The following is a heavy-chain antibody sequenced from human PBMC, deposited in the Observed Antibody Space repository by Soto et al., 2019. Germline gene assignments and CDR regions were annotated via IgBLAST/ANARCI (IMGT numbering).Heavy chain of an antibody. J-gene: IGHJ4*02. V-gene: IGHV3-21*01. CDR1: GFTFSSYS. CDR3: ARDRADGYNWYYFDY. D-gene: IGHD1-1*01. CDR2: ISSSSSYI. Sequence: EVQLVESGGGLVKPGGPLRLSCAASGFTFSSYSMNWVRQAPGKGLEWVSSISSSSSYIYYADSVKGRFTISRDNAKNSLYLQMNSLRAEDTAVYYCARDRADGYNWYYFDYWGQGTLVTVSS.